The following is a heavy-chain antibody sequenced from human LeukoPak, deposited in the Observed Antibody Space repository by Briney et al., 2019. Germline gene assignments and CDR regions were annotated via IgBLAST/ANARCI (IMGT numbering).Heavy chain of an antibody. J-gene: IGHJ4*02. Sequence: GGSLRLSCAASGFTFSSYWMSWVRQAPGKGLEWVANIKQDGSEKYYVDSVKGRFTISRDNAKNSLYLRMNSLRAEDTAVYYCARDREQLVSDYWGQGTLVTVSS. CDR3: ARDREQLVSDY. CDR1: GFTFSSYW. D-gene: IGHD6-13*01. V-gene: IGHV3-7*01. CDR2: IKQDGSEK.